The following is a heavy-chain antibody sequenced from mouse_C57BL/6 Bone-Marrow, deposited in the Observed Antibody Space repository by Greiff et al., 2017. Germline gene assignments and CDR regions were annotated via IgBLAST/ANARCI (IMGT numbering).Heavy chain of an antibody. V-gene: IGHV1-69*01. CDR2: IDPSDSYT. D-gene: IGHD3-3*01. CDR1: GYTFTSYW. Sequence: QVQLQQPGAELVMPGASVKLSCKASGYTFTSYWMPWVKQRPGQGLEWIGEIDPSDSYTNYNQKFKGKSTLTVDKSSSTAYMQLSSLTSEDSAVYYCAREKGLSPGYFDVWGTGTTVTVSS. CDR3: AREKGLSPGYFDV. J-gene: IGHJ1*03.